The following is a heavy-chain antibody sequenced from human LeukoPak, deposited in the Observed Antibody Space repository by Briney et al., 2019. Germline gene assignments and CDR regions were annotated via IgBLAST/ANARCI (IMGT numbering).Heavy chain of an antibody. D-gene: IGHD3-22*01. J-gene: IGHJ4*02. CDR1: GYTFTGYY. V-gene: IGHV1-2*02. CDR3: ARDDRSYSADF. Sequence: ASVKVSCKASGYTFTGYYIHWVRQAPGQGLEWMGWISPKSGDSSYAQKFQGRVTMTRDTSISIAYMELSRLRSDDTAVYYCARDDRSYSADFWGQGTLVTVSS. CDR2: ISPKSGDS.